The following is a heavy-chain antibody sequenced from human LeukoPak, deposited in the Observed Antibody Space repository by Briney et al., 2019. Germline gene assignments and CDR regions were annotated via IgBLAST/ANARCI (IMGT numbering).Heavy chain of an antibody. J-gene: IGHJ4*02. CDR3: ARGLLGIDF. CDR2: IDTDGSNT. D-gene: IGHD2-8*02. CDR1: GFTFSSYS. Sequence: GGSLRLSCAASGFTFSSYSMNWVRQAPGKGLMWVSRIDTDGSNTNYADSVEGRFTISRDNAKNTLYLQMNSLRAEDTAVYYCARGLLGIDFWGQGTLVTVSS. V-gene: IGHV3-74*01.